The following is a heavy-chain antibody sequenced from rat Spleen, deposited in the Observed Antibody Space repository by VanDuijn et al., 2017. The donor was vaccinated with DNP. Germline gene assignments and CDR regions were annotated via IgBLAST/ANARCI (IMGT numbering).Heavy chain of an antibody. CDR2: IWSGGNK. J-gene: IGHJ1*01. D-gene: IGHD1-12*02. CDR3: TRRGYYYVDWYWYFDF. Sequence: QVQLKESGPGLVQPSQTLSLTCTVSGFSLTRNSVHWVRQPPGKGLEWVGAIWSGGNKDYNSALKSRLSISRDTSKSQVFLKMNSLQTEDTAIYFCTRRGYYYVDWYWYFDFWGPGTMVTVSS. CDR1: GFSLTRNS. V-gene: IGHV2-1*01.